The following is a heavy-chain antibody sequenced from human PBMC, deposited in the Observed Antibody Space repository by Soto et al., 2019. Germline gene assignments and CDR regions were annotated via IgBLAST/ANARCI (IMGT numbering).Heavy chain of an antibody. D-gene: IGHD2-15*01. J-gene: IGHJ4*02. CDR2: ISSSGSTI. CDR3: ASPLVVVAATRSDY. Sequence: GGSLRLSCAASGFTFSDYYMSWIRQAPGKGLEWVSYISSSGSTIYYADSVKGRFTISRDNAKNSLYLQMNSLRAEDTAVYYCASPLVVVAATRSDYWGQGTLVTVSS. V-gene: IGHV3-11*01. CDR1: GFTFSDYY.